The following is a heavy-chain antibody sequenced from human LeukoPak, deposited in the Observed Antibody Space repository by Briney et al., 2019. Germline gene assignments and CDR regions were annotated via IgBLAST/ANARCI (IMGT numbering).Heavy chain of an antibody. V-gene: IGHV1-18*01. D-gene: IGHD3-22*01. CDR3: ARDIRGYYDSSGLPYFDY. J-gene: IGHJ4*02. Sequence: GASVKVSCKASGYTFTSYGISWVRQAPGQGLEWMGWISAYNGNTNYAQKLQGRVTMTTDTSTSTAYMELRSLRSDDTAVYYCARDIRGYYDSSGLPYFDYWGQGTLVTVSS. CDR2: ISAYNGNT. CDR1: GYTFTSYG.